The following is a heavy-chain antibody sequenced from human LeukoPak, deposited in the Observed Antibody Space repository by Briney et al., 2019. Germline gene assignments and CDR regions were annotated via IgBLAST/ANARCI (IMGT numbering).Heavy chain of an antibody. Sequence: GGSLRLSCAASGFTFSSYSMNWVRQAPGKGLEWVSYISSSSSTIYYADSVKGRFTISRDNAKNSLYLQMNSLRADDTAVYYCARAEISYGDYPFGWFDPWGQGTLVTVSS. CDR1: GFTFSSYS. CDR2: ISSSSSTI. D-gene: IGHD4-17*01. J-gene: IGHJ5*02. CDR3: ARAEISYGDYPFGWFDP. V-gene: IGHV3-48*01.